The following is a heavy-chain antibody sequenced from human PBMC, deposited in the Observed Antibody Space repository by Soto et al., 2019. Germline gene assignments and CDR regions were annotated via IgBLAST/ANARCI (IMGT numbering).Heavy chain of an antibody. CDR1: GGSISSSSYY. D-gene: IGHD3-3*01. Sequence: ETLSLTCTVSGGSISSSSYYWGWIRQPPGKGLEWIGSIYYSGSTYYNPSLKSRVTISVDTSKNQFSLKLSSVTAADTAVYYCARRGRLYYDFWSGNFDYWGQGTLVTVSS. J-gene: IGHJ4*02. CDR2: IYYSGST. V-gene: IGHV4-39*01. CDR3: ARRGRLYYDFWSGNFDY.